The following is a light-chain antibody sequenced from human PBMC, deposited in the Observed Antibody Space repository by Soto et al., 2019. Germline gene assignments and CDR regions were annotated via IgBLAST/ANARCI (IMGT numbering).Light chain of an antibody. Sequence: EIVLTQSPGTLSLSPGERATLSCRARQSVNSRLAWYQHKPGQAPRLLIYHTSNRATGIPARFSGSGSGTDFTLTISSLQPEDFAVYYCLQDYNLPITFGQGTRLEIK. V-gene: IGKV3D-7*01. CDR1: QSVNSR. CDR3: LQDYNLPIT. J-gene: IGKJ5*01. CDR2: HTS.